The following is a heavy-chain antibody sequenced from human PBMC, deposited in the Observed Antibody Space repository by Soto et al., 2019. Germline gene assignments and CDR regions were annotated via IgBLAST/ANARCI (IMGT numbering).Heavy chain of an antibody. D-gene: IGHD6-13*01. V-gene: IGHV1-46*01. J-gene: IGHJ4*02. Sequence: ASVKVSCKASGNTFTSHYIHWVRQAPGQGPEWMGIINPSGGSTSYAQKFQSRVTMTRDTSTSTVYMELSSLRSEDTAVYYCARDQIAGTYFFDYWGQGTLLTVSS. CDR3: ARDQIAGTYFFDY. CDR1: GNTFTSHY. CDR2: INPSGGST.